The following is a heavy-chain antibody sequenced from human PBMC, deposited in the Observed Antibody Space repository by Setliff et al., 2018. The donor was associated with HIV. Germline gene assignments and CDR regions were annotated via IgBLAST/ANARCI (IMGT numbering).Heavy chain of an antibody. D-gene: IGHD6-19*01. CDR2: IYHSGST. V-gene: IGHV4-4*02. J-gene: IGHJ6*03. CDR3: ARASGDTSKFVNYYYYYMDV. CDR1: GGSMSSSNW. Sequence: PSETLSLTCAVSGGSMSSSNWWSWVRQPPGKGLEWIGEIYHSGSTNYNPSLKSRVTISVDMSKNQISLKLSSVTAADTAVYYCARASGDTSKFVNYYYYYMDVWGKGTTVTVS.